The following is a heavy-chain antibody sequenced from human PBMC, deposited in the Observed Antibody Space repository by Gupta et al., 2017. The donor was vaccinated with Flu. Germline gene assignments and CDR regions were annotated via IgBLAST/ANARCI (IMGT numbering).Heavy chain of an antibody. V-gene: IGHV1-18*01. J-gene: IGHJ4*02. CDR3: ARDNGASSDYVNFDY. Sequence: QVRLVQSGGEAKKPGASVRVSCKATGYTFNTYGFSWVRQARGQGFEWMGWSSVHNCDTKYAQNFRGRLTLTLDASTRTAYMELRGLRPDDTALYYCARDNGASSDYVNFDYWGQGTLVTVSS. CDR2: SSVHNCDT. CDR1: GYTFNTYG. D-gene: IGHD5-12*01.